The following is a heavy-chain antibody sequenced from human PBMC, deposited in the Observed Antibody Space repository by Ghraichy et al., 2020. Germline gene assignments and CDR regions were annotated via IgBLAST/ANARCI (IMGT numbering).Heavy chain of an antibody. V-gene: IGHV3-21*01. J-gene: IGHJ3*02. CDR3: ARDFPPGGHDAFDI. D-gene: IGHD2-8*02. Sequence: GESLNISCAASGFTFSSYSMNWVRQAPGKGLEWVSSISSSSSYIYYADSVKGRFTISRDNAKNSLYLQMNSLRAEDTAVYYCARDFPPGGHDAFDIWGQGTMVTVSS. CDR2: ISSSSSYI. CDR1: GFTFSSYS.